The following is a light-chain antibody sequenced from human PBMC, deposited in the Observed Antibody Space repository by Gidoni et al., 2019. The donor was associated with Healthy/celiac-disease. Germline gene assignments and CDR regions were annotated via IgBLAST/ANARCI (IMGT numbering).Light chain of an antibody. CDR3: QQYHNWPPLT. V-gene: IGKV3-15*01. CDR2: GAS. J-gene: IGKJ4*01. CDR1: QSVSSN. Sequence: EIVMTQSPATLSVSPGERATLSCRASQSVSSNLAWYQQKPGQAPWLVIYGASTRATGFPARFSGSGSGTEFTLTISSLQSEDSAVYYCQQYHNWPPLTFGGGTKVEIK.